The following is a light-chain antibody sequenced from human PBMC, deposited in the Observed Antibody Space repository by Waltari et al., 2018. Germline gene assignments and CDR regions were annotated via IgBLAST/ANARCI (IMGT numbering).Light chain of an antibody. J-gene: IGKJ1*01. CDR1: QSISRN. CDR3: QESDSTLTWT. CDR2: GAS. V-gene: IGKV1-39*01. Sequence: DIQMTQSPSSLSASVGDRVTITCRASQSISRNLNWYQQKPGKAPRVLISGASSFESGVPSRFSGSGSGTDFTLPITSLQAEDFATYYCQESDSTLTWTFGPGTKVEI.